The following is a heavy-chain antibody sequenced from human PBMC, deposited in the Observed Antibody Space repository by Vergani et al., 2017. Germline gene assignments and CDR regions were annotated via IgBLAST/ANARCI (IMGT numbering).Heavy chain of an antibody. J-gene: IGHJ6*02. CDR3: ARELSYDYGSGSDDYNPYYYGGMDV. D-gene: IGHD3-16*01. CDR1: GGSINTGAYY. CDR2: VYTSGMT. V-gene: IGHV4-61*02. Sequence: QVQLQESGPRLVRPSQTLSLTCTVSGGSINTGAYYWSWIRQPAGKGLEWIGRVYTSGMTNYNPSLKSRVTILVDRSKSQLSLKLTSVTAGDTAVYFCARELSYDYGSGSDDYNPYYYGGMDVWGPGTTVTVSS.